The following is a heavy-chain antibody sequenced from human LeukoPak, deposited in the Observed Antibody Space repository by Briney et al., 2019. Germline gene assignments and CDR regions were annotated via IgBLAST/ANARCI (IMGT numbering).Heavy chain of an antibody. CDR2: IYPGDSDT. V-gene: IGHV5-51*04. CDR3: SSNDY. J-gene: IGHJ4*02. D-gene: IGHD6-13*01. Sequence: GESLEISCKGSGYSFTSYWIGWGRQVPGKGLGGVGIIYPGDSDTRYSPSFQGQVTISADKPISTAYLQWSSLKASDTAMYYCSSNDYWGQGTLVTVSS. CDR1: GYSFTSYW.